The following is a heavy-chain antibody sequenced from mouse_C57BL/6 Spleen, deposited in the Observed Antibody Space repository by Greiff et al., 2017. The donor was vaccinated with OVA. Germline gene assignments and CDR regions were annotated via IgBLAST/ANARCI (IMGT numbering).Heavy chain of an antibody. CDR3: ARGVYDLCYCDY. CDR2: ISDGGSYT. D-gene: IGHD1-1*01. V-gene: IGHV5-4*01. J-gene: IGHJ2*01. CDR1: GFTFSSYA. Sequence: EVQVVESGGGLVKPGGSLKLSCAASGFTFSSYAMSWVRQTPEKRLEWVATISDGGSYTYYPENVKGRFTITRDNAKNNLYLQRNHRKSEEEAMYYCARGVYDLCYCDYWGQSTTHSLL.